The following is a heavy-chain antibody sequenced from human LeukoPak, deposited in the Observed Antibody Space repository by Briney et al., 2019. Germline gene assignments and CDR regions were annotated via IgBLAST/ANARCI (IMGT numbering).Heavy chain of an antibody. CDR1: GFTVSSNY. J-gene: IGHJ6*02. Sequence: GGSMRLSCAASGFTVSSNYMSWVRQAPGKGLEWVSVTYSGGSTYYADSVKGRFTISRDNSKNTLYLQMNSLRAEDTAVYYCARDKWELPFYYYGIDVWGQGTTVTVSS. V-gene: IGHV3-66*02. D-gene: IGHD1-26*01. CDR3: ARDKWELPFYYYGIDV. CDR2: TYSGGST.